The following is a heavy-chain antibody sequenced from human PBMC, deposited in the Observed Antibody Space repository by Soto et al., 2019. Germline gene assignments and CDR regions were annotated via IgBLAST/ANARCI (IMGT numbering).Heavy chain of an antibody. CDR2: IYYSGST. D-gene: IGHD1-20*01. CDR3: ARYKSNYYYGMDV. Sequence: SETLSLTCTVSGGSISSYYWSWIRQPPWKGLEWIGYIYYSGSTNYNPSLKSRVTISVDTSKNQFSLKLSSVTAADTAVYYCARYKSNYYYGMDVWGQGPTVTVSS. CDR1: GGSISSYY. V-gene: IGHV4-59*08. J-gene: IGHJ6*02.